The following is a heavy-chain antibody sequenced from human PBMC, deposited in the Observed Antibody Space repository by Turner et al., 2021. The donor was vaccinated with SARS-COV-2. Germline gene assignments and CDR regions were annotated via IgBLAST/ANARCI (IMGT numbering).Heavy chain of an antibody. CDR2: IYYSGST. D-gene: IGHD6-25*01. Sequence: QVQLQESGPGLVKPSETLSLTCTVSGGSISIYYWSWIRPPPGKGLEWIGYIYYSGSTNCNPSLKGRVTISVDTSKNQFSLKLSSVTASDTAVYYCAGVRPLLKNGMDVWGQGTTVTVSS. V-gene: IGHV4-59*01. CDR1: GGSISIYY. J-gene: IGHJ6*02. CDR3: AGVRPLLKNGMDV.